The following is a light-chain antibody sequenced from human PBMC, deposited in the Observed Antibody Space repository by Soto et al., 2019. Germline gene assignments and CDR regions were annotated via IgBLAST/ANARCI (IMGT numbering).Light chain of an antibody. CDR1: QSVSSN. Sequence: EIVMTQSPATLSVSPGERATLSCRASQSVSSNLARYQQKPGQAPRLLIYGASTRATGIPARFSGTGSGTAFTLTISSLPSEDFAVYYCQQYNNWPWTFGQGTKVEIQ. CDR2: GAS. CDR3: QQYNNWPWT. V-gene: IGKV3-15*01. J-gene: IGKJ1*01.